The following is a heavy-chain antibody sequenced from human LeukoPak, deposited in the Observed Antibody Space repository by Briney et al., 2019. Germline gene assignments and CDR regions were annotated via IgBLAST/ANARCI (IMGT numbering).Heavy chain of an antibody. CDR1: GGSISSYY. CDR3: ARETTSSLKYYYDSSGPGWFDP. V-gene: IGHV4-4*09. Sequence: SETLSLTCTVSGGSISSYYWSWIRQPPGKGLEWIGYIYTSGSTNYNPSLKSRVTISVDTSKNQFSLKLSSVTAADTAVYYCARETTSSLKYYYDSSGPGWFDPWGQGTLVTVSS. CDR2: IYTSGST. D-gene: IGHD3-22*01. J-gene: IGHJ5*02.